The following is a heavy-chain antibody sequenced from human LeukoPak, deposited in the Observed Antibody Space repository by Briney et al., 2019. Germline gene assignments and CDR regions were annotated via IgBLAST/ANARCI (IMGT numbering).Heavy chain of an antibody. CDR2: ISYDGSNK. V-gene: IGHV3-30*18. J-gene: IGHJ4*02. Sequence: PGGSLRLSCAASGFTFSSYGMHWVGQAPGKGLEWVAVISYDGSNKYYADSVKGRFTISRDNSKNTLYLQMNSLRAEDTAVYYCANIPLPAAMRLEVDYWGQGTLVTVSS. D-gene: IGHD2-2*01. CDR1: GFTFSSYG. CDR3: ANIPLPAAMRLEVDY.